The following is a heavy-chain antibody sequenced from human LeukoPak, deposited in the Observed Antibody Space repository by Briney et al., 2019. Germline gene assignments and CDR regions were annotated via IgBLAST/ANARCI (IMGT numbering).Heavy chain of an antibody. Sequence: ASVKVSCKTSGYSFSTYGISWVRQAPGQGLEWMGWISAYNGNTNYAQKFQGRVTMTTDTSTSTAHLEMRSLRPDDTAVYYCARDHCSGGTCLGGHWGQGTLVTVSS. CDR2: ISAYNGNT. D-gene: IGHD2-15*01. CDR3: ARDHCSGGTCLGGH. V-gene: IGHV1-18*01. J-gene: IGHJ4*02. CDR1: GYSFSTYG.